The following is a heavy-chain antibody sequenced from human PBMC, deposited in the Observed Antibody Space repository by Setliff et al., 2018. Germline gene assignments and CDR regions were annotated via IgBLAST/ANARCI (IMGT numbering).Heavy chain of an antibody. V-gene: IGHV5-51*01. J-gene: IGHJ3*02. CDR3: ARGGHYHLDALDI. Sequence: RGESLKISCQVSGYIFANYWIAWVRQMPGKGLEWMGIIYPGDSDTRYSPSFQGQVTISADRSITTAYLQWSSLKASDVAMYYCARGGHYHLDALDIWGQGTLVTVSS. CDR2: IYPGDSDT. D-gene: IGHD1-26*01. CDR1: GYIFANYW.